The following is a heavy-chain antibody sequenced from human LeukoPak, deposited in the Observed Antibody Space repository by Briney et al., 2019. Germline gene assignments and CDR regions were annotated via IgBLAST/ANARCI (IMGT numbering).Heavy chain of an antibody. D-gene: IGHD3-16*01. CDR1: GYTFTSYY. J-gene: IGHJ4*02. V-gene: IGHV1-46*01. Sequence: GASVKVSCKASGYTFTSYYMRWVRQAPGQRLEWMGIINPSGGSTSYAQKFQGRVTMTRDTSTSTVYMELSSLRSEDTAVYYCVREGSGITFKDWGQGTLVTVSS. CDR3: VREGSGITFKD. CDR2: INPSGGST.